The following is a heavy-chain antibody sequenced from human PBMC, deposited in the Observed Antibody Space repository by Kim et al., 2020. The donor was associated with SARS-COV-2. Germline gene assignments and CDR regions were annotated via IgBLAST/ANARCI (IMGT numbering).Heavy chain of an antibody. J-gene: IGHJ1*01. D-gene: IGHD2-8*01. CDR1: GGSLSGFY. V-gene: IGHV4-34*01. CDR2: INDSGGT. CDR3: ARGYAGGTEYFQH. Sequence: SETLSLTCAVYGGSLSGFYWSWIRQPPGKGLEWIGRINDSGGTNYNSSLKSRVTMSVDTSRNRFSLNLNSVTAADTAVYYCARGYAGGTEYFQHRGQGTLVTVSS.